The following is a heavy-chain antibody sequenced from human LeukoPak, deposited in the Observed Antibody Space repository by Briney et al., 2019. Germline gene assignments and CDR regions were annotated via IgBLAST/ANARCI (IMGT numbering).Heavy chain of an antibody. V-gene: IGHV3-23*01. CDR2: ISAGGTTT. Sequence: GGSLGLSCVASGSTFNKNAMTWVRQAPGKGLEWVSGISAGGTTTYYVDAVRGRFTISRDNSNNTLYLQMNSLRVEDTAVYYCAKGGPYSRGYPYDSRGQGTLVTVSS. CDR1: GSTFNKNA. CDR3: AKGGPYSRGYPYDS. D-gene: IGHD3-16*01. J-gene: IGHJ4*02.